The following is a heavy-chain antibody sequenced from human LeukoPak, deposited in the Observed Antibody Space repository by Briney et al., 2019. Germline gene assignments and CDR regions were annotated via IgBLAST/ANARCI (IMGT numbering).Heavy chain of an antibody. CDR3: AELGITMIGGV. CDR2: ISSTSSYI. J-gene: IGHJ6*04. CDR1: GFTVSSYS. D-gene: IGHD3-10*02. Sequence: GGSLRLSCAASGFTVSSYSMNWVRQAPGKGLEWVSSISSTSSYIYYADSVKGRFTISRDNAKNSLYLQMNSLRAEDTAVYYCAELGITMIGGVWGKGTTVTISS. V-gene: IGHV3-21*01.